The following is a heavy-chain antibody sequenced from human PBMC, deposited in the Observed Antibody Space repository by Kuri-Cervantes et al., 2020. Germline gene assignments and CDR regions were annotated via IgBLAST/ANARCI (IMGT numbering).Heavy chain of an antibody. Sequence: ASVKVSCKASGYTFTSYGISWVRQAPGQGLEWMGWISAYNGNTNYAQKFQDRVTMTRDTSTTTVYMELSSLRSEDTAVYYCARGKGYNWNDAALDIWGQGTMVTVSS. V-gene: IGHV1-18*01. CDR2: ISAYNGNT. D-gene: IGHD1-1*01. J-gene: IGHJ3*02. CDR3: ARGKGYNWNDAALDI. CDR1: GYTFTSYG.